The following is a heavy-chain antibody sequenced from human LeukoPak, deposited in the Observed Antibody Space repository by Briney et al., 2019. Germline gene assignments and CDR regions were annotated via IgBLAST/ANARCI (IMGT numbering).Heavy chain of an antibody. V-gene: IGHV4-34*01. CDR1: GGSFSGYY. D-gene: IGHD3-22*01. CDR3: ARGRYYDXXARPYGMDV. J-gene: IGHJ6*02. CDR2: INHSGST. Sequence: NTSETLSLTCAVYGGSFSGYYWSWIRQPPGKGLEWIGEINHSGSTNYNPSLKSRVTISVDTSKNQFSLKLSSVTAADTAVYYCARGRYYDXXARPYGMDVWGQGTTVTV.